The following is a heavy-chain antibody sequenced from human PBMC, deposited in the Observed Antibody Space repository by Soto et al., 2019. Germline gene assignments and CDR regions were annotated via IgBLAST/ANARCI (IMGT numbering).Heavy chain of an antibody. V-gene: IGHV1-69*12. D-gene: IGHD3-16*01. CDR1: GGTFSSYA. CDR2: IIPIFGTA. CDR3: AQGEEGSRNGGVYYYGMDV. J-gene: IGHJ6*02. Sequence: QVQLVQSGAEVKKPGSSVKVSCKASGGTFSSYAISWVRQAPGQGLEWMGGIIPIFGTANYAQKFQGRVTITEAEPKSTPNMELSSLRSEDTAVYYCAQGEEGSRNGGVYYYGMDVWGQGTTVTVSS.